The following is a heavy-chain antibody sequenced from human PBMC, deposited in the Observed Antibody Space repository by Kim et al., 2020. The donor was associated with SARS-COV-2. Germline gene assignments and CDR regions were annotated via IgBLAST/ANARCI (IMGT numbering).Heavy chain of an antibody. Sequence: SETLSLTCTVSGGSISSYYWSWIRQPPGKGLEWIGYIYYSGSTNYNPSLKSRVTISVDTSKNQFSLKLSSVTAADTAVYYCARHWTNNHSKNRKVDWFDPWGQGTLVTVSS. CDR3: ARHWTNNHSKNRKVDWFDP. V-gene: IGHV4-59*08. J-gene: IGHJ5*02. CDR2: IYYSGST. CDR1: GGSISSYY. D-gene: IGHD2-8*01.